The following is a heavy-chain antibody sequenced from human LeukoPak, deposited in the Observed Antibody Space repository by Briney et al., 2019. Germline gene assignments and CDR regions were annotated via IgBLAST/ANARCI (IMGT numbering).Heavy chain of an antibody. J-gene: IGHJ3*02. CDR3: ASLTYYDFWSGLHDAFDI. V-gene: IGHV4-34*01. CDR1: GGSFSGYY. D-gene: IGHD3-3*01. CDR2: INHSGST. Sequence: PSETLSLTCAVYGGSFSGYYWSWIRQPPGKGLEWIGEINHSGSTNYNPSLKSRVTISVDTSKNQFSLKLSSVTAADTAVYYCASLTYYDFWSGLHDAFDIWGQGTMVTVSS.